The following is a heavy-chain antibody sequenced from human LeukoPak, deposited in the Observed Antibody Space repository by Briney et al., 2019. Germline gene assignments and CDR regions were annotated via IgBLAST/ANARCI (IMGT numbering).Heavy chain of an antibody. J-gene: IGHJ3*02. CDR3: ARESSSSKSAQNDAFDI. CDR2: ISSSSSYI. Sequence: GGSLRLSCAASGFTFSSYSMNWVRQAPGKGLEWVSSISSSSSYIYYADSVKGRFTISRDNAKNSPYLQMNSLRAEDTAVYYCARESSSSKSAQNDAFDIWGQGTMVTVSS. D-gene: IGHD6-13*01. CDR1: GFTFSSYS. V-gene: IGHV3-21*01.